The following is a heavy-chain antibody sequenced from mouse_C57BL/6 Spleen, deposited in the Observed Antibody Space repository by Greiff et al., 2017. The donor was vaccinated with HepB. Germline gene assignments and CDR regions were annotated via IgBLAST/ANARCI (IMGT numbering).Heavy chain of an antibody. V-gene: IGHV3-1*01. CDR3: ARDGGYYPFAY. D-gene: IGHD2-3*01. J-gene: IGHJ3*01. CDR2: ISYSGST. Sequence: EVQLQESGPGMVKPSQSLSLTCTVTGYSITSGYDWHWIRHFPGNKLEWMGYISYSGSTNYNPSLKSRISITHDTSKNHFFLKLNSVTTEDTATYYCARDGGYYPFAYWGQGTLVTVSA. CDR1: GYSITSGYD.